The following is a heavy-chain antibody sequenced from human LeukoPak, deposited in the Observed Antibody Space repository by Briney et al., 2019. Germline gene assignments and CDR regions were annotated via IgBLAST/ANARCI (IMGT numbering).Heavy chain of an antibody. J-gene: IGHJ4*02. D-gene: IGHD3-3*01. CDR1: GFTFSSYA. V-gene: IGHV3-23*01. CDR2: ISGSGGST. CDR3: ARYCPKYYDFWSGYYD. Sequence: GGSLRLSCAASGFTFSSYAMSWVRQAPGKGLEWVSAISGSGGSTYYADSVKGRFTISRDNSKNTLYLQMNSLRAEDTAVYYCARYCPKYYDFWSGYYDWGQGTLVTVSS.